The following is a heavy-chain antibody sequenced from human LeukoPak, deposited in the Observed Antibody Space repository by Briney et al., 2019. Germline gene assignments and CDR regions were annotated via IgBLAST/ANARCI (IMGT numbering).Heavy chain of an antibody. CDR2: ISAYNGNT. CDR1: GYTFTSYG. V-gene: IGHV1-18*01. Sequence: ASVKVSCKASGYTFTSYGISWVRQAPGQGLKWMGWISAYNGNTNYAQKLQGRVTMTTDTSTSTAYMELRSLRSDDTAVYYCARARPDIVVVPATDPGGYYYYYMDVWGKGTTVTVSS. J-gene: IGHJ6*03. D-gene: IGHD2-2*01. CDR3: ARARPDIVVVPATDPGGYYYYYMDV.